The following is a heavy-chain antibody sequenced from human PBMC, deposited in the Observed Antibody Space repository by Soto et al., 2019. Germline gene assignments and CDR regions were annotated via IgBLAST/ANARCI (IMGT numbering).Heavy chain of an antibody. V-gene: IGHV1-3*01. CDR2: INGGNGNT. CDR1: GNTVPYYA. Sequence: ASVKVSCKASGNTVPYYAIHWVRQAPGQRLEWMGWINGGNGNTYYSEHFQGRATFTRDTSAGTVYMQLSSLTSEDTAVYYCARNDSGYRGSDYIDYFNYWGQGALVSVSS. CDR3: ARNDSGYRGSDYIDYFNY. D-gene: IGHD1-26*01. J-gene: IGHJ4*02.